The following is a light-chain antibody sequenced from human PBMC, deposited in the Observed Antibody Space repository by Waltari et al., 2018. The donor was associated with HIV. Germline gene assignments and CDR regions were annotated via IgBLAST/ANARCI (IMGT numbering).Light chain of an antibody. J-gene: IGLJ1*01. CDR1: SSDVGGYNY. CDR3: SSYTSSSTQV. V-gene: IGLV2-14*01. CDR2: EVT. Sequence: QSALTQPASVSGSPGQSITIPCTGTSSDVGGYNYVFWYQQHPGKAPKLMIYEVTNRPSGVSHRFSGSKSGNTASLTISGLQAEDEADYYCSSYTSSSTQVFGTGTKVTVL.